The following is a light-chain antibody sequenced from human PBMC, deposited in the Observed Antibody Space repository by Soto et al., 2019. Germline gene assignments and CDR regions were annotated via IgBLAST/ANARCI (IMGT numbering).Light chain of an antibody. CDR1: SSDVGGYNY. Sequence: QSALTQPRSVSGSPGQSVTISCTGTSSDVGGYNYVSWYQQHPGKAPKLMIYDVSKRPSGVPDRFSGSKSGNTASLTISGLQAXDXAXYYCCSYAGSYTWVFGTGTKLTVL. CDR3: CSYAGSYTWV. J-gene: IGLJ1*01. CDR2: DVS. V-gene: IGLV2-11*01.